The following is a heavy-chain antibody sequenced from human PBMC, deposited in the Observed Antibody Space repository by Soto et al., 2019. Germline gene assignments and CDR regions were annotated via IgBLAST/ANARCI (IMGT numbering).Heavy chain of an antibody. CDR2: MSFDGSNK. CDR1: GFTFRSYG. D-gene: IGHD1-1*01. CDR3: AKEFGWELQLSHPYYNSGMDV. V-gene: IGHV3-30*18. J-gene: IGHJ6*02. Sequence: QVQLVDSGGGVVQPGRSLRLSCAASGFTFRSYGMHWVRQAPGKGLEWVALMSFDGSNKYYADSVRGRFTISSDNSKSTLYLQMDIPRPEDTAVYYCAKEFGWELQLSHPYYNSGMDVWGQGTTVTVSS.